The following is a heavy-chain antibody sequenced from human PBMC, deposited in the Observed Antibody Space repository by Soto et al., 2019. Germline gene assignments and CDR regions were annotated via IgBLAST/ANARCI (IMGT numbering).Heavy chain of an antibody. CDR3: ARTTRDGYNSLDY. CDR2: IHYSGTT. V-gene: IGHV4-59*01. CDR1: VGSISTYY. J-gene: IGHJ4*02. Sequence: SETLSLTCTVSVGSISTYYWSWIRQSPGKGLEWIGYIHYSGTTNYNPSLKSRINISVDTSRSQFSLKLSSVTAADTAVYYCARTTRDGYNSLDYWGQGTLVTSPQ. D-gene: IGHD1-1*01.